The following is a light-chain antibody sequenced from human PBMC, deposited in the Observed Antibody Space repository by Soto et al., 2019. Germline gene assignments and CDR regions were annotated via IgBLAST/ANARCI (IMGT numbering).Light chain of an antibody. V-gene: IGKV1-5*03. J-gene: IGKJ4*01. CDR2: KAS. CDR3: QQYDNYPLT. CDR1: QTISSW. Sequence: DIQMTQSPSALSASVGDRVTITCRASQTISSWLAWYQQKPGKAPKLLIYKASTLKSGVPSRFSGSASGTEFTLTISSPQPDDFATYYCQQYDNYPLTFGGGTKVDI.